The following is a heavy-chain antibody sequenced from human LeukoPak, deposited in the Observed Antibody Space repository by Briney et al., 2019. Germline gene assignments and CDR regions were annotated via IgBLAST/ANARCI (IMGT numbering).Heavy chain of an antibody. CDR3: ARMRPELDY. Sequence: GGSLRLSCAASGFTFSSYEMNWVRQAPGKGLEWVSYISSSGGTIYYADSVKGRFTISRDNPKSPLYLQMNSLRAEDTAVYYCARMRPELDYWGQGTLVTVSS. CDR1: GFTFSSYE. D-gene: IGHD6-6*01. V-gene: IGHV3-48*03. J-gene: IGHJ4*02. CDR2: ISSSGGTI.